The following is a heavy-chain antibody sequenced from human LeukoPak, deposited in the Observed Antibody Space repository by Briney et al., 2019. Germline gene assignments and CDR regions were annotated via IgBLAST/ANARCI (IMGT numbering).Heavy chain of an antibody. D-gene: IGHD2-8*01. Sequence: QPGGSLRLSCAASGFTISNYWMSWVRQAPGKGLEWVASIHQHGNEKYFVDSVRGRFTISRDNAKNSLYLQMSSLRAEDTAVYYCATLNGPLFEYWGQGTLVTVSS. CDR2: IHQHGNEK. J-gene: IGHJ4*02. CDR1: GFTISNYW. V-gene: IGHV3-7*01. CDR3: ATLNGPLFEY.